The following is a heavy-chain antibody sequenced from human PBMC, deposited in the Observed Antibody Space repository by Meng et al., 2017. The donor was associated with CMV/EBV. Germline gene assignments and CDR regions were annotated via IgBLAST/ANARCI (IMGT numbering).Heavy chain of an antibody. J-gene: IGHJ4*02. Sequence: QVQRVPAGAEVNKPGASGKVSCKVSGYTLTELSMHWVRQAPGKGLEWMGGFDPEDGETIYAQKFQGRVTMTEDTSTDTAYMELSSLRSEDTAVYYCATEIFGGWYSFDYWGQGTLVTVSS. V-gene: IGHV1-24*01. CDR1: GYTLTELS. D-gene: IGHD6-19*01. CDR2: FDPEDGET. CDR3: ATEIFGGWYSFDY.